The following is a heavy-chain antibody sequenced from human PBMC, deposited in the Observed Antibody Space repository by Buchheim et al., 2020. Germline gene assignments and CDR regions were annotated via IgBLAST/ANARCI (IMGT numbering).Heavy chain of an antibody. J-gene: IGHJ4*02. CDR1: GGTFSSYA. CDR2: IIPIFGTA. V-gene: IGHV1-69*01. CDR3: ARDDPGIAAAGMRGSFDY. Sequence: QVQLVQSGAEVKKPGSSVKVSCKASGGTFSSYAISWVRQAPGQGLEWMGGIIPIFGTATYAQKFQGRVTITADESTSTAYRKLSSLRSEDTAVYYGARDDPGIAAAGMRGSFDYWGQGTL. D-gene: IGHD6-13*01.